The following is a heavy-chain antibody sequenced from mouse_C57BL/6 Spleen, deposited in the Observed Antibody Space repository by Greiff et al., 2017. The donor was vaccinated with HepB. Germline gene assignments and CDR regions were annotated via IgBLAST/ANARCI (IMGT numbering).Heavy chain of an antibody. Sequence: DVKLVESGGGLVKPGGSLKLSCAASGFTFSSYAMSWVRQTPEKRLEWVATISDGGSYTYYPDNVKGRFTISRDNAKNNLYLQMSHLKSEDTAMYYCASLSVYSNYEYYAMDYWGQGTSVTVSS. V-gene: IGHV5-4*03. J-gene: IGHJ4*01. CDR3: ASLSVYSNYEYYAMDY. CDR1: GFTFSSYA. D-gene: IGHD2-5*01. CDR2: ISDGGSYT.